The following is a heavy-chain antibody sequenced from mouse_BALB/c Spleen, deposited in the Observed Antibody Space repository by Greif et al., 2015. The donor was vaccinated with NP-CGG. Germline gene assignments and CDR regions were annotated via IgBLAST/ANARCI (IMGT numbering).Heavy chain of an antibody. D-gene: IGHD2-5*01. Sequence: EVNVVESGGGLVQPGESLKLSCESNEYEFPSHDMSWVRETPEKRLELVAAINSDGGSTYYPDTMERRFIISRDNTKKTLYLQMSSLRSEDTALYYCARRSNGYAMDYWGQGTSVTVSS. CDR3: ARRSNGYAMDY. CDR2: INSDGGST. J-gene: IGHJ4*01. CDR1: EYEFPSHD. V-gene: IGHV5-2*01.